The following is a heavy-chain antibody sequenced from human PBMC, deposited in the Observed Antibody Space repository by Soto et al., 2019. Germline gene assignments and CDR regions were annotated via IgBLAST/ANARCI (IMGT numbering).Heavy chain of an antibody. Sequence: SSETLSLTCTVSGGSISSYYWSWIRQPPGKGLEWIGYIYYSGSTNYNPSLKSRVTISVDTSKNQFSLKLSSVTAADTAVYYCARGGGESDPGYYSYYGMDVWGQGTTVTVSS. V-gene: IGHV4-59*01. CDR2: IYYSGST. D-gene: IGHD2-21*01. CDR1: GGSISSYY. J-gene: IGHJ6*02. CDR3: ARGGGESDPGYYSYYGMDV.